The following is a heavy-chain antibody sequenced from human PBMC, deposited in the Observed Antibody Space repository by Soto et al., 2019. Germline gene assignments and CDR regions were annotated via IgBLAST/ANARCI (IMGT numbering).Heavy chain of an antibody. D-gene: IGHD2-15*01. CDR3: ARHTCSGGSCYSYYYCYGMDV. Sequence: SETLSLTCTVSGGSISSSSYYWGWIRQPPGKGLEWIGSIYYSGSTYYNPPLKSRVTISVDTSKNQFSLKLSSVTAADTAVYYCARHTCSGGSCYSYYYCYGMDVWGQGTTVTVSS. CDR2: IYYSGST. CDR1: GGSISSSSYY. J-gene: IGHJ6*02. V-gene: IGHV4-39*01.